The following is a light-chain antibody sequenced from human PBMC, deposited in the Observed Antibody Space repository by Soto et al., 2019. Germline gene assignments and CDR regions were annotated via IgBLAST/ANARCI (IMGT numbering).Light chain of an antibody. CDR2: KAS. V-gene: IGKV1-5*03. J-gene: IGKJ4*01. Sequence: DIQMTQSPSTLSASVGDRVTITCRASQSISSWLAWYQQKPGKAPKLLIYKASSLESGVPSRFSGSGSGTEFTLTISSPQSEDFAVYYCQQYNNWPPLTFGGGTKVEIK. CDR3: QQYNNWPPLT. CDR1: QSISSW.